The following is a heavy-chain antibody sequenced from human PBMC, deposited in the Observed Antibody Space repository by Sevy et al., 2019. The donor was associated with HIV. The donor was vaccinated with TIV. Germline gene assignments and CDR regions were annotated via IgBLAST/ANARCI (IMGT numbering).Heavy chain of an antibody. J-gene: IGHJ1*01. CDR1: GYTFENYG. CDR2: ISRYNA. CDR3: ARARSGSQGPGQYFQH. Sequence: ASVKVSCKASGYTFENYGLGWVRQAPGQGLEWMGWISRYNANYAKHLQGRVTMTTDTSTSTAYMELRSLRSDDTAVYYCARARSGSQGPGQYFQHWGQGTLVTVSS. D-gene: IGHD1-26*01. V-gene: IGHV1-18*01.